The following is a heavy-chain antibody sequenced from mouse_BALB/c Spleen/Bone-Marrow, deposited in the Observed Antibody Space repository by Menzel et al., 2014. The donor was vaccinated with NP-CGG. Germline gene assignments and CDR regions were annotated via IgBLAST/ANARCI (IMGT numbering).Heavy chain of an antibody. Sequence: VQLQQSGPELVKPGASVKISCKTSGYTFTEYTMHWVKQSHGKSLEWIGSINPNNGGTSYNQKFKGKATLTVDKSSSTAYMELRSLTSEDSAVYYCASNYYGSSYLDYWGQGTTLTVSS. J-gene: IGHJ2*01. CDR1: GYTFTEYT. V-gene: IGHV1-22*01. D-gene: IGHD1-1*01. CDR2: INPNNGGT. CDR3: ASNYYGSSYLDY.